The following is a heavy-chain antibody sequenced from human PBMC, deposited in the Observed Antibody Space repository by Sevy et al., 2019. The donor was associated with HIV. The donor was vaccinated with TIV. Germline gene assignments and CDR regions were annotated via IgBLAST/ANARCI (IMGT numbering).Heavy chain of an antibody. CDR2: IKQDGSEK. J-gene: IGHJ4*02. Sequence: GGSLRLSCAASGFTFSSFWMTWVRQAPGKGLEWAANIKQDGSEKYYVDSVKGRFTISRDNAKNSLYLQMNSLRAEDTVMYYCARAVITNYWGQGTLVTVSS. CDR3: ARAVITNY. D-gene: IGHD3-22*01. CDR1: GFTFSSFW. V-gene: IGHV3-7*01.